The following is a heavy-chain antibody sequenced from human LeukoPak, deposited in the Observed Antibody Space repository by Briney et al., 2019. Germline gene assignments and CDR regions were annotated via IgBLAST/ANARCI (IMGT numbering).Heavy chain of an antibody. CDR1: GGSISNYY. D-gene: IGHD6-13*01. CDR2: VHYSGST. CDR3: ARDVAAAGPGWFDP. J-gene: IGHJ5*02. Sequence: SETLSLTCTVSGGSISNYYWSWIRQPPGKGLEWVGYVHYSGSTRYNPSLKSRVTISVDTSKNQFSLKLSSVTAADTAVYYCARDVAAAGPGWFDPWGQGTLVTVSS. V-gene: IGHV4-59*01.